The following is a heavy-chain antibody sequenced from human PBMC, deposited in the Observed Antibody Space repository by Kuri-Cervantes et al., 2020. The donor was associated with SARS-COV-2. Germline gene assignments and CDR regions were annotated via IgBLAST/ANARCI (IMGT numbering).Heavy chain of an antibody. V-gene: IGHV3-7*05. CDR1: GFTFSSYA. CDR3: ARDSKNYSGSRARRNGMDV. CDR2: IKQDGSEK. J-gene: IGHJ6*02. D-gene: IGHD1-26*01. Sequence: GESLKISCAASGFTFSSYAMSWVRQAPGKGLEWVANIKQDGSEKYYVDSVKGRFTISRDNAKNSLYLQMNSLRAEDTAVYYCARDSKNYSGSRARRNGMDVWGQGTTVTSP.